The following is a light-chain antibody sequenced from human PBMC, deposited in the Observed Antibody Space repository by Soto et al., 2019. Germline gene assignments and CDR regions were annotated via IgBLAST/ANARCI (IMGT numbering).Light chain of an antibody. Sequence: EIVLTQSPGTLSLSPGERATLSCRASQSVSNNYLAWYQQKPGQAPRLLIYGASTRATGVPARFSGGGSGTEFTLTINSLESADFAVYYCQQYNTWPPLTFGGGTKVDIK. V-gene: IGKV3-15*01. J-gene: IGKJ4*01. CDR1: QSVSNN. CDR3: QQYNTWPPLT. CDR2: GAS.